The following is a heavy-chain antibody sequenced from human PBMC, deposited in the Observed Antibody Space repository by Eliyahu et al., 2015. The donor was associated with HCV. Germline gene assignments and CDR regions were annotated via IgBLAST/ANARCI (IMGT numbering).Heavy chain of an antibody. V-gene: IGHV3-23*01. D-gene: IGHD6-25*01. CDR1: GFTFSGYA. CDR2: ISGSGDST. Sequence: EVQLLESGGGLVQPGGSLRLSCEASGFTFSGYAMNWVRQGPGKGLEWVSGISGSGDSTRYADSVTGRFTISRDNSKDTLYLQMSSLTAEDTAVYYCTTIPRERLFELYFDYWGQGTLVTVSS. CDR3: TTIPRERLFELYFDY. J-gene: IGHJ4*02.